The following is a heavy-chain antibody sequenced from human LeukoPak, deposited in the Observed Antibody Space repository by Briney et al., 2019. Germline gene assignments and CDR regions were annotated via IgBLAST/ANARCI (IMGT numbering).Heavy chain of an antibody. V-gene: IGHV1-69*06. CDR2: IIPIFGTA. D-gene: IGHD1-26*01. CDR3: AGALSGSYYRWETFDY. Sequence: ASVKVSCNASGGTFSSYAISWVRQAPGQGLEWMGGIIPIFGTANYAQKFQGRVTITADKSTSTAYMELSSLRSEDTAVYYCAGALSGSYYRWETFDYWGQGTLVTVSS. J-gene: IGHJ4*02. CDR1: GGTFSSYA.